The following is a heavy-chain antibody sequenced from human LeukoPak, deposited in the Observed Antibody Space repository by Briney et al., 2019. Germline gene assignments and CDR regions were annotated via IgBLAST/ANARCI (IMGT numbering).Heavy chain of an antibody. V-gene: IGHV3-21*01. CDR3: ARMAQYSISWYYFVY. CDR1: GFTFTSYT. D-gene: IGHD6-13*01. Sequence: GGSLRLSCAASGFTFTSYTINWVRQAPGEGLEWVASISSSSTYIYYADSVKGRFTISRDNAKNSLYLQMNSLRAEDTAVYYCARMAQYSISWYYFVYWGQGTLVTVSS. CDR2: ISSSSTYI. J-gene: IGHJ4*02.